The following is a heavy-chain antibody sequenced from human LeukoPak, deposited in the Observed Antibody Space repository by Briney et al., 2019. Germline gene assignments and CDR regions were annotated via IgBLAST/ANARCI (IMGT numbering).Heavy chain of an antibody. CDR1: GFTFSDYY. CDR2: ISSSGSTI. Sequence: PGGSLRLSCAASGFTFSDYYMSWIRQAPGKGLEWVSYISSSGSTIYYADSVKGRFTISRDNSLSTLYLQMNSLRAEDTAIYYCAKDRGDYGDRLRFDPWGQGTLVTVSS. J-gene: IGHJ5*02. V-gene: IGHV3-11*01. CDR3: AKDRGDYGDRLRFDP. D-gene: IGHD4-17*01.